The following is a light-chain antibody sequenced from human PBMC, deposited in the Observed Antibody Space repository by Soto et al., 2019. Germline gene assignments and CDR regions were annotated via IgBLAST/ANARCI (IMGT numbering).Light chain of an antibody. CDR1: QSVSSNY. V-gene: IGKV3-20*01. Sequence: EIVLTQSPGTLSLSPGERATLSCRSSQSVSSNYLAWYQQKPDQAPRLVIYDVSGRATGIPDRFSGSGSGTDVTLTISRLEPEDFAVYFCQQYGSSPTFGQGTKVEIK. CDR2: DVS. CDR3: QQYGSSPT. J-gene: IGKJ1*01.